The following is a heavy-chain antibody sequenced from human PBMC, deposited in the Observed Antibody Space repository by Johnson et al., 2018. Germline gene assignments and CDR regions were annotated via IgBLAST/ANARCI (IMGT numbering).Heavy chain of an antibody. Sequence: EVQLLESGGGLVKPGGSLEVSCVASGFIFGDYSMNWVRQAPGKGLEWVSSISASSNYIYYTDSVKGRFTISRDNSKNTLYLQMNSLRAEDTAVYYCAKDDPRYGMDVWGQGTTVTVSS. CDR2: ISASSNYI. CDR1: GFIFGDYS. CDR3: AKDDPRYGMDV. J-gene: IGHJ6*02. V-gene: IGHV3-21*01.